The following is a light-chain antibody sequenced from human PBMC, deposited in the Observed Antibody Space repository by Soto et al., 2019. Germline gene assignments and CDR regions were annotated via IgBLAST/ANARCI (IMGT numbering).Light chain of an antibody. V-gene: IGKV3-20*01. CDR3: QQFDSSSWT. J-gene: IGKJ1*01. CDR2: GAS. Sequence: MVLTQASGTLSLCPGASATLSCRARPSVSSTHLAWYQQKPGQAPRLLMHGASSRATGIPDRFSGSGSGTDFTLTISRMEPEDFALYYCQQFDSSSWTFGQGTKVDIK. CDR1: PSVSSTH.